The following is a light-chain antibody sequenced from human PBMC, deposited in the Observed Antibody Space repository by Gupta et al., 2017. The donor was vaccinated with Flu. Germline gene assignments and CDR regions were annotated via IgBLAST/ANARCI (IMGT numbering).Light chain of an antibody. CDR1: QSVGSN. CDR3: QLYRHWIMYT. J-gene: IGKJ2*01. Sequence: EIVMTQSPATLSVSPGERATLSCRASQSVGSNLAWYQQKPGQAPRLLIYGASTRDTGIPARFSGSGYGTEFTLTITGRQSEDFAVYHCQLYRHWIMYTFGQGTKVEIK. CDR2: GAS. V-gene: IGKV3D-15*01.